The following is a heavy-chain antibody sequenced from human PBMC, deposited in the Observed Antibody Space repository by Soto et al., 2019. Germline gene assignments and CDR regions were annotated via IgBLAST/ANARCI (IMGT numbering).Heavy chain of an antibody. V-gene: IGHV3-7*01. Sequence: GGSLRLSCAASGFTFSSYWMSWVRQAPGKGLEWVANIKQDGSEKYYVDSVKGRFTISRDNAKNSLYLQMNSLRAEDTAVYYCAREPWVATIGRPYYFDYWGQGTLVTVSS. CDR3: AREPWVATIGRPYYFDY. CDR2: IKQDGSEK. CDR1: GFTFSSYW. D-gene: IGHD5-12*01. J-gene: IGHJ4*02.